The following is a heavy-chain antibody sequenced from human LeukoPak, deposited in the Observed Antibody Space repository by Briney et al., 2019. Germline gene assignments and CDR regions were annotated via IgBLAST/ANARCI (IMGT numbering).Heavy chain of an antibody. V-gene: IGHV4-59*01. CDR3: ARAAMVTSFDY. Sequence: TSETLSLTCTVSGGSISSYYWSWIRQPPGKGLEWIGYIYYSGSTNYNPSLKSRVTISVDTSKNQFSLKLSSVTAADTAVYYCARAAMVTSFDYWSQGTLVTVSS. D-gene: IGHD5-18*01. CDR2: IYYSGST. CDR1: GGSISSYY. J-gene: IGHJ4*02.